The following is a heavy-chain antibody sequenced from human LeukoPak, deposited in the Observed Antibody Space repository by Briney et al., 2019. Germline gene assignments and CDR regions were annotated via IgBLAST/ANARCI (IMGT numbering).Heavy chain of an antibody. D-gene: IGHD1-7*01. CDR1: GGTFSSYA. Sequence: SVKVSCKASGGTFSSYAISWVRQAPGQGLEWMGGIIPIFGTANYAQKFQGRVTITTDESTSTAYMELSSLRSEDTAVYYCARDLVGITGTTGWGQGTLVTVSS. V-gene: IGHV1-69*05. CDR3: ARDLVGITGTTG. CDR2: IIPIFGTA. J-gene: IGHJ4*02.